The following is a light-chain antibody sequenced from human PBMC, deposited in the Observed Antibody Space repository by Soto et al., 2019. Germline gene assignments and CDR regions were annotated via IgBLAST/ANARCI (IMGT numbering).Light chain of an antibody. V-gene: IGLV3-21*02. Sequence: SYELTQPPSVSVAPGQTATLTCGGYNIGRNSVHWYQQKPGQAPVLVVDDDSDRPSGIPERFSGSNSGNTATLTISRVEAGDEADYFCHVWDSSSEHVFGTGTKVTVL. J-gene: IGLJ1*01. CDR1: NIGRNS. CDR2: DDS. CDR3: HVWDSSSEHV.